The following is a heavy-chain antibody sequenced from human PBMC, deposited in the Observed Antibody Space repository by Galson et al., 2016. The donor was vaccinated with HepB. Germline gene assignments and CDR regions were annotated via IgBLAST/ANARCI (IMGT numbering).Heavy chain of an antibody. D-gene: IGHD1-1*01. CDR1: DGSNSNDH. CDR3: ARQQLSYTWGY. Sequence: SETLSLTCTVSDGSNSNDHWSWIRQPPGKGLEWIGEIHRTGSTNYNPSLKSRVTISVDKANEQISLNLYSVTAADAAVYYCARQQLSYTWGYWGQGTQVTVSS. V-gene: IGHV4-59*08. J-gene: IGHJ4*02. CDR2: IHRTGST.